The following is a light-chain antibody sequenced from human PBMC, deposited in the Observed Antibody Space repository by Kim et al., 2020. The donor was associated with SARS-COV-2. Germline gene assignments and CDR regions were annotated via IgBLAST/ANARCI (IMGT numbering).Light chain of an antibody. J-gene: IGLJ1*01. CDR3: ATWDDSLTGFV. CDR2: DSN. V-gene: IGLV1-44*01. CDR1: SSNIGINV. Sequence: GQRFTISCSRSSSNIGINVVNWYQQLPGTAPNLLIYDSNQRPSGVPDRFSGSKSGTSASLAISGLQSEDEADYFCATWDDSLTGFVLGTGTKVTVL.